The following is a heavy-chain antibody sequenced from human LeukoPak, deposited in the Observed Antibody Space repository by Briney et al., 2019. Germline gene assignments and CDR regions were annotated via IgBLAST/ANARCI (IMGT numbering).Heavy chain of an antibody. J-gene: IGHJ4*02. CDR2: ISSSSSTI. V-gene: IGHV3-48*02. Sequence: GGSLRLSCAASGFTFSSYNMNWVRQAPGKGLEWVSYISSSSSTIYYADSVKGRFTISRDNAKNSLYLQMNSLRDEDTAVYYCAREYSSSSGSVSDYWCQGTLVTVSS. CDR1: GFTFSSYN. CDR3: AREYSSSSGSVSDY. D-gene: IGHD6-6*01.